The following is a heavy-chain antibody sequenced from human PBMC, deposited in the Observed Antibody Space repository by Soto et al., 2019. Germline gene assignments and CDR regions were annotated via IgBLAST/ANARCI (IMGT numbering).Heavy chain of an antibody. Sequence: ASVKVSCKASGYTFASYGISWVRQAPGQGLEWMGWVSAYNGNRNYAQKIQGRVTMTTDTSTGTADMELRSLRSDDTAVYYCARGGERAGTQDYYYYGMDVWGQGTTVTVSS. V-gene: IGHV1-18*01. CDR1: GYTFASYG. CDR3: ARGGERAGTQDYYYYGMDV. J-gene: IGHJ6*02. D-gene: IGHD6-13*01. CDR2: VSAYNGNR.